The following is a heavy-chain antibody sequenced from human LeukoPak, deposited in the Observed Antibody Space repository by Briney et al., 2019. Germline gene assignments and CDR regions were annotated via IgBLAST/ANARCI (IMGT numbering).Heavy chain of an antibody. V-gene: IGHV3-30*04. CDR1: GFTFSSYA. CDR3: ARDGNYYGSGSYQNWFDP. Sequence: GRSLRLSCAASGFTFSSYAMHWVRQAPGKGLEWVAIISYDGSNKYYADSVKGRFTISRDNSKNTLYLQMNSPRAEDTAVYYCARDGNYYGSGSYQNWFDPWSQGTLVTVSS. D-gene: IGHD3-10*01. CDR2: ISYDGSNK. J-gene: IGHJ5*02.